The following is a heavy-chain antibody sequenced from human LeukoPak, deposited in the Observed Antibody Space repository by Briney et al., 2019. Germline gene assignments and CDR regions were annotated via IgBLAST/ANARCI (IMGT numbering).Heavy chain of an antibody. CDR3: VSSDDTSGYFLY. CDR2: VNINTGNP. Sequence: ASVKVSCKTSGYTFTNYPINWVRQAPGQGLEWMGWVNINTGNPTYAQGLTGRFVFSSDTSVSTAYLQISSLKAEDTAVYYCVSSDDTSGYFLYWGRGTLVTVSS. CDR1: GYTFTNYP. D-gene: IGHD3-22*01. V-gene: IGHV7-4-1*02. J-gene: IGHJ4*02.